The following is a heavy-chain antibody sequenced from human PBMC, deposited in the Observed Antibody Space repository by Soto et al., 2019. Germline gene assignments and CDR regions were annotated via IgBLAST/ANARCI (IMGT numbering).Heavy chain of an antibody. CDR1: GFTFSSYV. D-gene: IGHD2-21*01. CDR3: ARDDEGRSGDLGY. V-gene: IGHV3-30-3*01. J-gene: IGHJ4*02. Sequence: QVQLVESGGGVVQPGRSLTLSCAASGFTFSSYVIHWVRQTPDKGLEWVAFISRDGSNAYYADSVKGLFTISRDNSKNTLYLEMNSLRPEDTAVYYCARDDEGRSGDLGYWGQGTLVVVSS. CDR2: ISRDGSNA.